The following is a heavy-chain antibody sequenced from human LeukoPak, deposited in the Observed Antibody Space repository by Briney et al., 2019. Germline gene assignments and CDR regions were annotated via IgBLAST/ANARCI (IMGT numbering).Heavy chain of an antibody. CDR2: VYYTGST. V-gene: IGHV4-61*03. D-gene: IGHD3-3*01. Sequence: SETLSLTCTVSGGSINSGTYYWSWIRQPPGKGLEWIGFVYYTGSTNYSPSLKSRVTISVDTSKNHFSLKLSSVTATDTAVYYCARDFRGGYDFWSGYYTPYYFDYWGQGTLVTVSP. CDR3: ARDFRGGYDFWSGYYTPYYFDY. J-gene: IGHJ4*02. CDR1: GGSINSGTYY.